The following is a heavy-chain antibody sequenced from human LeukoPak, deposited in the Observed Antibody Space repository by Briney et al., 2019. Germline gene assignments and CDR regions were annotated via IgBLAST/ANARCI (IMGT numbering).Heavy chain of an antibody. CDR2: INHSGST. Sequence: SETLSLTCAVYGGSFRNYHWSWIRQPPGKGLEWIGEINHSGSTKYNPSLKSRVTISVDRSKNQFSLKLSSVTAADTAVYYCARGPDFYDSSGYYPIWGQGTLVTVSS. CDR1: GGSFRNYH. J-gene: IGHJ4*02. D-gene: IGHD3-22*01. V-gene: IGHV4-34*01. CDR3: ARGPDFYDSSGYYPI.